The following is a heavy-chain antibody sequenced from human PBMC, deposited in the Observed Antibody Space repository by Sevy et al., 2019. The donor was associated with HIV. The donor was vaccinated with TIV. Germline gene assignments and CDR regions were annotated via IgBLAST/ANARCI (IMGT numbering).Heavy chain of an antibody. J-gene: IGHJ6*02. Sequence: GGSLRLSCAASGFTLSSYGMHWVRQAPGKGLEWVAVIWYDGSDKYYAYSVKGRFTISRDNSKNTLYLQMNSLRAEDTAVYYCARDEGYYDILTGYSSNYYYGMDVWGQGTTVTVSS. D-gene: IGHD3-9*01. V-gene: IGHV3-33*01. CDR1: GFTLSSYG. CDR2: IWYDGSDK. CDR3: ARDEGYYDILTGYSSNYYYGMDV.